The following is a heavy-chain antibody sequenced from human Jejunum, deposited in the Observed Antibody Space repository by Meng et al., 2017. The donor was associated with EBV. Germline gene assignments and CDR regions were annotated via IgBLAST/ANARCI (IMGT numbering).Heavy chain of an antibody. J-gene: IGHJ4*02. V-gene: IGHV4-34*01. CDR3: ARSGAIIGVQGAPDY. Sequence: VQLTQWGAGLLKPSETLSLTCAVSGGSFGGYVRTWIRQAPGKGLEWIGEINQVGSTNYNPSLKSRVTISVDTSNIQFSLKVTSVTAADTAVYYCARSGAIIGVQGAPDYWGQGTLVTVSS. CDR2: INQVGST. CDR1: GGSFGGYV. D-gene: IGHD3-3*01.